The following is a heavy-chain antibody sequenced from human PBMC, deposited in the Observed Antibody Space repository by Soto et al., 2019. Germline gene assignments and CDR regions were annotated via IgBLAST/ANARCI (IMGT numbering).Heavy chain of an antibody. Sequence: QVQLVQSGAEVKKPGASVMVSCKGSGYSFITYGMSWVRQAPGHGLEWXXWISTYNGNTKYVESLRGRVTMTTDTXXXXXXXXXXXXXXXXXXXXXXXXXXXXXXXXXXXXXLDYWGQGTLVTVSP. CDR1: GYSFITYG. CDR3: XXXXXXXXXXXXXXXLDY. CDR2: ISTYNGNT. V-gene: IGHV1-18*01. J-gene: IGHJ4*02. D-gene: IGHD3-16*01.